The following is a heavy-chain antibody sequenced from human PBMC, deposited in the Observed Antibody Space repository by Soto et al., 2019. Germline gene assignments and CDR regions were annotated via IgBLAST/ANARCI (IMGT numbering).Heavy chain of an antibody. CDR1: GYTFTSYG. V-gene: IGHV1-18*01. CDR3: ARDLAVGLVDY. CDR2: ISDYNGNT. J-gene: IGHJ4*02. D-gene: IGHD6-19*01. Sequence: QVQLVQSGAEVKKPGASVKVSCKASGYTFTSYGISWVRQAPGQGLEWMGWISDYNGNTKYAQKLQGRVTMTTDTSTSRAYMEVRSLRSDDTAVYYCARDLAVGLVDYWGQGTLVTVSS.